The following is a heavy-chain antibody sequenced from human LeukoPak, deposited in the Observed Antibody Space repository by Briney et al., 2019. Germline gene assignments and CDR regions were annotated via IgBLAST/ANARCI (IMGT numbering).Heavy chain of an antibody. V-gene: IGHV3-23*01. D-gene: IGHD4-17*01. Sequence: GASLRLSCAASGFTFTSYAMRWVRQAPGKGLEWVAGISGSGGSTYYADSVKGRFTISRDNSKNTLYLQMNSLRAEDTAVYYCAKDGGDYFDYWGQGTLVTVSS. CDR2: ISGSGGST. CDR1: GFTFTSYA. J-gene: IGHJ4*02. CDR3: AKDGGDYFDY.